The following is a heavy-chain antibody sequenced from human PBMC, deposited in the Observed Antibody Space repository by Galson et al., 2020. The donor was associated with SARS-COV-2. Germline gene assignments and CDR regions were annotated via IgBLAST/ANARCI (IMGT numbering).Heavy chain of an antibody. V-gene: IGHV2-5*01. J-gene: IGHJ6*02. CDR3: AHSEGHDHNYYYAMDV. Sequence: SGPTLVKPTQTLTLTCTVSGFSLTTSGVGVGWIRQTPGKALEWLALIYWNDDKRFSPSLKGRLTITKDTSKNQVVFTMTNMDPVDSGTYYCAHSEGHDHNYYYAMDVWGQGTTVTVSS. CDR2: IYWNDDK. CDR1: GFSLTTSGVG.